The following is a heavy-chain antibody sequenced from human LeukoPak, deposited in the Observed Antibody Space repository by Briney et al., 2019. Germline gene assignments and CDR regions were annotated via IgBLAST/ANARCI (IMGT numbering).Heavy chain of an antibody. CDR2: INPSGGST. CDR3: ARGRGGSSGWLKVWWFGP. CDR1: GYTFTSYY. J-gene: IGHJ5*02. V-gene: IGHV1-46*01. D-gene: IGHD6-19*01. Sequence: ASVKVSCKASGYTFTSYYMHRVRQAPGHGLEWMGIINPSGGSTSYAQKFQGRVTMTRDTSTSTIYMELSSLRSEDTAVYYCARGRGGSSGWLKVWWFGPWGQGTLVTVSS.